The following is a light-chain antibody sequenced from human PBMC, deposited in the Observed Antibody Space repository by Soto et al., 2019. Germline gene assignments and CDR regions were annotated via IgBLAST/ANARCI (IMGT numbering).Light chain of an antibody. Sequence: EIVMTQSPATLSVSPGERATLSCRASQSVSSNLAWYQQKPGQAPRLLIYGASTRATGIPARFSGSGSGTEFTLTISILQSEDSAVYYCQQYNNWPPPLTFGGGTKVEIK. V-gene: IGKV3-15*01. CDR2: GAS. CDR1: QSVSSN. J-gene: IGKJ4*01. CDR3: QQYNNWPPPLT.